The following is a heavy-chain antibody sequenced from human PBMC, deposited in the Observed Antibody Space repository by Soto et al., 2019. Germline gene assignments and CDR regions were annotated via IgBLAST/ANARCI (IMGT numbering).Heavy chain of an antibody. CDR1: GFTFSSYW. CDR2: INQDGSEK. V-gene: IGHV3-7*01. J-gene: IGHJ4*02. Sequence: PGGSLRLSCAASGFTFSSYWMDWVRQAPGKGLEWVANINQDGSEKHYVDSVKGRFTISRDNAKNSLYLQMSRLTAEDSALYYCAAPLDYWGQGTRVTVSS. CDR3: AAPLDY.